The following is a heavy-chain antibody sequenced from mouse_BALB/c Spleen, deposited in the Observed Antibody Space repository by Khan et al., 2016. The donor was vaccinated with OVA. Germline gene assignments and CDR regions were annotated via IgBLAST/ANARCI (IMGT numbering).Heavy chain of an antibody. D-gene: IGHD1-1*01. CDR1: GISITSGNYR. Sequence: EVQIQELGPGLVKPSQTVSLTCTVTGISITSGNYRWSWIRQFPGNKLEWIGNIYFSGTVTYNPSLSSRTTITRDTSKNQFFLEMNALTAEDTATYYCARDYGSLYWYFDVWGAGTTVTVSS. J-gene: IGHJ1*01. CDR2: IYFSGTV. V-gene: IGHV3-5*02. CDR3: ARDYGSLYWYFDV.